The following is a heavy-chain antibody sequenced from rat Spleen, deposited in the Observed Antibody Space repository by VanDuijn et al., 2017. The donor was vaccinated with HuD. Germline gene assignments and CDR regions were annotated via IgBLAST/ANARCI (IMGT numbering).Heavy chain of an antibody. Sequence: EVQLMESGGGLVQPGRSLKLSCAASGFTFSDYAMAWVRQAPKKGLEWVATIIYDGSSTYYRDSVKGRFTISRDNAKSTLYLQMDSLRSEDTATYYCARHHYYSGEDYWGQGVMVTVSS. CDR3: ARHHYYSGEDY. CDR1: GFTFSDYA. V-gene: IGHV5-17*01. J-gene: IGHJ2*01. D-gene: IGHD1-1*01. CDR2: IIYDGSST.